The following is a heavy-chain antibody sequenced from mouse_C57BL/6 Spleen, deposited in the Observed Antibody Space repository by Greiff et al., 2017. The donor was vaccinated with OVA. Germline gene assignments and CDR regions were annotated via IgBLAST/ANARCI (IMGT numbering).Heavy chain of an antibody. J-gene: IGHJ2*01. D-gene: IGHD4-1*01. CDR2: IYPGDGDT. CDR1: GYAFSSSW. CDR3: ARLTGYFDY. Sequence: QVQLQQSGPELVKPGASVKISCKASGYAFSSSWMNWVQQRPGKGLEWIGRIYPGDGDTNYNGKFKGNATLTADKSSSTAYMQLSSLTSEDSAVYFCARLTGYFDYWGQGTTLTVSS. V-gene: IGHV1-82*01.